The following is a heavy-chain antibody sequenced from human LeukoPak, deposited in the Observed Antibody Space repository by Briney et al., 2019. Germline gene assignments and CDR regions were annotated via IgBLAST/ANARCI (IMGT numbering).Heavy chain of an antibody. Sequence: PSETLSLTCAVYGGSFSGYYWSWIRQPPGKGLEWIGEINHSGSTNYNPSLKSRVTISVDTSKNQFSLKLSSVTAADTAVYYCARRNWLFHDAFDIWGRGTMVTVSS. CDR1: GGSFSGYY. D-gene: IGHD3-9*01. CDR2: INHSGST. CDR3: ARRNWLFHDAFDI. V-gene: IGHV4-34*01. J-gene: IGHJ3*02.